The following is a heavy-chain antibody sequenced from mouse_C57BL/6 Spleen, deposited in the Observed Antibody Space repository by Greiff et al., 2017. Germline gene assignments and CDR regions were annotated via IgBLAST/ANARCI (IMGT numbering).Heavy chain of an antibody. CDR1: GFTFNTYA. Sequence: EVHLVESGGGLVQPKGSLKLSCAASGFTFNTYAMHWVRQAPGKGLEWVARIRSKSSNYATYYADSVKDRFTISRDDSQSMLYLQMNNLKTEDTAMYYCVRDRDSSGYPYYYAMDYWGQGTSVTVSS. CDR2: IRSKSSNYAT. D-gene: IGHD3-2*02. V-gene: IGHV10-3*01. CDR3: VRDRDSSGYPYYYAMDY. J-gene: IGHJ4*01.